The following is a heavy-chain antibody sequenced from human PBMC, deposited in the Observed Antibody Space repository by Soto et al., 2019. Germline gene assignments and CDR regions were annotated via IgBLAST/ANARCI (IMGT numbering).Heavy chain of an antibody. Sequence: LSLTCTVSGGSISSGDYYWSWIRQPPGKGLEWIGYIYYSGSTYYNPSLKSRVTISVDTSKNQFSLKLSSVTAADTAVYYCARVRGYCSSTSCFNWFDPWGQGTLVTVSS. CDR1: GGSISSGDYY. V-gene: IGHV4-30-4*01. D-gene: IGHD2-2*01. CDR3: ARVRGYCSSTSCFNWFDP. CDR2: IYYSGST. J-gene: IGHJ5*02.